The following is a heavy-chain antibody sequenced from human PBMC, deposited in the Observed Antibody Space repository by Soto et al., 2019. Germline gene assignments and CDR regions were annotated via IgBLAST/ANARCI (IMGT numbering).Heavy chain of an antibody. CDR3: ARAPTRGYTAVFGRYYYGLDV. V-gene: IGHV4-34*01. Sequence: PGGSLRLSCAASGFTFSSYGMHWVRQPPGKGLEWIGEIKHIGTTNYNPSLKSRVTISVDTSKNQFSLKLSSVTAADTAVYFCARAPTRGYTAVFGRYYYGLDVWGQGTSVTVSS. CDR2: IKHIGTT. J-gene: IGHJ6*02. CDR1: GFTFSSYG. D-gene: IGHD2-2*02.